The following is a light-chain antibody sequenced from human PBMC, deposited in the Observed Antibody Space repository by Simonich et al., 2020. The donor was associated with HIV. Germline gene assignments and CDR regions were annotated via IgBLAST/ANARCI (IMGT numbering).Light chain of an antibody. V-gene: IGLV3-19*01. CDR2: GKN. Sequence: SSELTQDPAVSVALGQTVRIKCQGDSLRSYYASWDQQKPGQAPVLVIYGKNNRPSGIPERFSGSSSGTSVTLTISGVQAEDEADYYCQSADSSGTYRVFGGGTKLTVL. CDR3: QSADSSGTYRV. J-gene: IGLJ3*02. CDR1: SLRSYY.